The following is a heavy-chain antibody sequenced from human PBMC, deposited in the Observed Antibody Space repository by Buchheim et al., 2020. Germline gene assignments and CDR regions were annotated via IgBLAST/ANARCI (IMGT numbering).Heavy chain of an antibody. CDR3: ARDLSTNYPSGMDV. J-gene: IGHJ6*02. Sequence: EVQLVESGGGLVKPGGSLRLSCAASGFIFSSYSMHWVCQAPGKGLEWVSFISESSDRYYAESMKGRVTITRDNAKNSLHLQMSSLRVEDTAMYYCARDLSTNYPSGMDVWGQGTT. V-gene: IGHV3-21*06. D-gene: IGHD2-2*01. CDR2: ISESSDR. CDR1: GFIFSSYS.